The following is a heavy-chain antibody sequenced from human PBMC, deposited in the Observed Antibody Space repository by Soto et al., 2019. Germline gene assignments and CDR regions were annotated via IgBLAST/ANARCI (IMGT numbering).Heavy chain of an antibody. Sequence: EVQLVESGGGLVQPGGSLRLSCAASGFGFSSYWMSWVRQAPGKGLEWVANIKQDGSEKYYVDSVKGRFTISRDNAKKSVFLQMNSLRGEDTAVYYCARAPQITMVRRVILYYFDYWGQGTLVTVSS. D-gene: IGHD3-10*01. CDR1: GFGFSSYW. V-gene: IGHV3-7*01. J-gene: IGHJ4*02. CDR3: ARAPQITMVRRVILYYFDY. CDR2: IKQDGSEK.